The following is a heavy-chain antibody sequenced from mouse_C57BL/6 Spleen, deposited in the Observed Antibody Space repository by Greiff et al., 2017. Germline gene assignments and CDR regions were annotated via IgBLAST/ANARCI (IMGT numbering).Heavy chain of an antibody. D-gene: IGHD1-1*01. J-gene: IGHJ1*01. Sequence: VQLKESGAELVRPGASVRLSCTASGFNIKDDYMHWVKQRPEQGLEWIGWIDPENGDTEYASKFQGKATITADTSSNTAYLQLSSLTSEDTAVYYCTIPFITKKSFDVWGAGTTVTVSS. CDR3: TIPFITKKSFDV. CDR1: GFNIKDDY. V-gene: IGHV14-4*01. CDR2: IDPENGDT.